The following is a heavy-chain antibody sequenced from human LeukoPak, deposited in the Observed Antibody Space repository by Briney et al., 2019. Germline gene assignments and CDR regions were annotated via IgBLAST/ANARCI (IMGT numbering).Heavy chain of an antibody. CDR2: IYYSGTT. J-gene: IGHJ5*02. V-gene: IGHV4-59*11. D-gene: IGHD6-13*01. CDR1: GGSISSHY. CDR3: ARGAGTWYSGWFDP. Sequence: SETLSLTCTVSGGSISSHYWTWIRQPPGKGLEWIGYIYYSGTTNYNPSLKSRVTISVDTSKNQFSLKLSSVTAADTAVYYCARGAGTWYSGWFDPWGQGTLVTVSS.